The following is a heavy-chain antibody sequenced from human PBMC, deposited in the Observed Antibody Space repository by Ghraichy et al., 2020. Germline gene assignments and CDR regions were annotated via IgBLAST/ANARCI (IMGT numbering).Heavy chain of an antibody. J-gene: IGHJ4*02. D-gene: IGHD6-19*01. V-gene: IGHV4-39*07. CDR1: GGSISSSSYY. CDR3: ARVSGGWYGGGKDFDY. Sequence: SETLSLTCTVSGGSISSSSYYWGWIRQPPGKGLEWIGSIYYSGSTYYNPSLKSRVTISVDTSKNQFSLKLSSVTAADTAVYYCARVSGGWYGGGKDFDYWGQGTLVTVSS. CDR2: IYYSGST.